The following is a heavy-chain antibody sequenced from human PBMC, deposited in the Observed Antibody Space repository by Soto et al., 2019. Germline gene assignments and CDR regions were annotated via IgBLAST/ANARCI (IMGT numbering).Heavy chain of an antibody. CDR2: ISSSSSYI. J-gene: IGHJ5*02. D-gene: IGHD6-19*01. Sequence: GGSLELSSAPSGFTFSSYSMNWVRQAPVKGLEWVSSISSSSSYIYYADSVKGRFTISRDNAKNSLYLQMNSLRAEDTAVYYCARTFEQYSSGWYFLDPWGQGTLVTVSS. CDR1: GFTFSSYS. V-gene: IGHV3-21*01. CDR3: ARTFEQYSSGWYFLDP.